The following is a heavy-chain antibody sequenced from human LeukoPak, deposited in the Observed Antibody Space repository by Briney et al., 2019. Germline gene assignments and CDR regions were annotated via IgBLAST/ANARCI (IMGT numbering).Heavy chain of an antibody. D-gene: IGHD3-22*01. V-gene: IGHV1-2*02. J-gene: IGHJ5*02. CDR2: INPNSGGT. CDR1: GYTFTGYY. Sequence: ASVKVSCKASGYTFTGYYMHWVRQAPGQGLERMGWINPNSGGTNYAQKFQGRVTMTRDTSISTAYMELSRLRSDDTAVYYCARGGAVVVINNWFDPWGQGTLVTVSS. CDR3: ARGGAVVVINNWFDP.